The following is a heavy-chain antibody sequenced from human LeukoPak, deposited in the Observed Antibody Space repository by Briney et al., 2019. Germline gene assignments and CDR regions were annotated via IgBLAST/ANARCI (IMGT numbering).Heavy chain of an antibody. V-gene: IGHV3-11*01. J-gene: IGHJ4*02. CDR1: GFTFSDYY. D-gene: IGHD3-3*01. CDR2: ISSSGSTI. CDR3: ASQYDCWSGYYDY. Sequence: GGSLRLSCAASGFTFSDYYMSWIRQAPGKGLEWVSYISSSGSTIYYADSVKGRFTISRDNAKNSLYLQMNSLIAEDTAVYYCASQYDCWSGYYDYWGQGTLVTVSS.